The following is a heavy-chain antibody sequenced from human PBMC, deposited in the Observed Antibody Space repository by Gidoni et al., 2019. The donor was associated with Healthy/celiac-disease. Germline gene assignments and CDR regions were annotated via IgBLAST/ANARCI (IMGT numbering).Heavy chain of an antibody. V-gene: IGHV3-21*01. J-gene: IGHJ3*02. CDR3: ARDGDYDSFDI. CDR2: ISSSSSYI. D-gene: IGHD4-17*01. CDR1: GFTFSSYS. Sequence: EVQLVESGGGLVTPGGSLGLSCAASGFTFSSYSMDCVRQAPGKGLEWVSSISSSSSYIYYADSVKGRFTISRDNAKNSLYLQMNSLRAEDTAVYYCARDGDYDSFDIWGQGTMVTVSS.